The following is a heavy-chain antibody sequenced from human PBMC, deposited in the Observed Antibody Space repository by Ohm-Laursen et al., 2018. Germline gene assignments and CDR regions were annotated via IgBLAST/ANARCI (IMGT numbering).Heavy chain of an antibody. CDR3: ARETSLRAFDI. V-gene: IGHV4-38-2*02. D-gene: IGHD4-11*01. CDR2: IYHSGNT. J-gene: IGHJ3*02. CDR1: GGSISSGYY. Sequence: SDTLSLTCTVSGGSISSGYYWGWIRQPPGKGLEWIGSIYHSGNTYDNPSLKSRVTISVDTSKNQFSLKLSSVTAADTAVYYCARETSLRAFDIWGQGTMVTVSS.